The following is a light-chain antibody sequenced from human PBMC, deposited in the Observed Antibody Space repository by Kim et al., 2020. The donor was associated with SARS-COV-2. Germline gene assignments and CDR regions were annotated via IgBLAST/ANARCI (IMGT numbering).Light chain of an antibody. CDR2: GAS. J-gene: IGKJ1*01. CDR1: QSVSSGS. V-gene: IGKV3-20*01. Sequence: LSPGERATLSCRASQSVSSGSLAWYQQKPGQAPRLLIYGASSRATGIPDRFSGSGSGTDFTLTISRLEPEDFAVFYCQQYGTSPRTFGQGTKVDIK. CDR3: QQYGTSPRT.